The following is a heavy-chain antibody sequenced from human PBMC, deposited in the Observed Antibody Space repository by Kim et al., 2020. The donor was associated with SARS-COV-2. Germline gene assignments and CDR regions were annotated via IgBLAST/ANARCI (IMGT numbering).Heavy chain of an antibody. V-gene: IGHV4-39*07. D-gene: IGHD2-15*01. Sequence: SETLSLTCAVSGGSISSSSYYWGWIRQPPGKGLEWIGNIYYSGSSYYNPSLTSRVTISVDTSKNQFSLRLSSVTAADTAVYYCAGEVVADKRFYYYYGM. J-gene: IGHJ6*01. CDR2: IYYSGSS. CDR1: GGSISSSSYY. CDR3: AGEVVADKRFYYYYGM.